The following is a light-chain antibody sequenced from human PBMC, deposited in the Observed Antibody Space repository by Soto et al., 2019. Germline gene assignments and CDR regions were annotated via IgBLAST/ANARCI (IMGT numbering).Light chain of an antibody. CDR1: QSVSSW. V-gene: IGKV1-5*03. J-gene: IGKJ1*01. Sequence: DIQMTQSPSTLSASVGDRVTITCRASQSVSSWLAWYQQKPGKAPKLLIYKASSLETGVSSRLSGSGSGTAFTLTISGLKPDDFAIYYCQQYSIVLTFGQGTKVEIK. CDR2: KAS. CDR3: QQYSIVLT.